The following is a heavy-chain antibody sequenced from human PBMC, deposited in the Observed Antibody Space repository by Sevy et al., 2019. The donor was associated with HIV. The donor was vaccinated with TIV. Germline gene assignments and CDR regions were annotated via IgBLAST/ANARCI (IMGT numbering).Heavy chain of an antibody. V-gene: IGHV3-21*01. CDR1: EFAFSTFT. D-gene: IGHD2-2*01. CDR3: ARDSRSSWPY. Sequence: GGSLRLSCAASEFAFSTFTMHWVRQAPGKGLEWVSSISSDGTYIFYAASVKGRFTISRDNAKNSVYLEMNNLRAEDTALYYCARDSRSSWPYWGQGTLVTVSS. J-gene: IGHJ4*02. CDR2: ISSDGTYI.